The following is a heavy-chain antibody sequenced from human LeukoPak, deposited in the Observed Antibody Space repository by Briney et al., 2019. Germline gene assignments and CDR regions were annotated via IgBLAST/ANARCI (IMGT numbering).Heavy chain of an antibody. CDR1: GGSISCYY. D-gene: IGHD3-10*01. CDR3: ARAVMVRGAESPPGGFDP. CDR2: IYTSGST. Sequence: SETLSLACTVSGGSISCYYWSWIRQPAGKGLEWIGRIYTSGSTTYNPSLKSRVTMSVDTYKNQFSLKLSSVAAAATAVYYCARAVMVRGAESPPGGFDPWGQGTLVTVSS. J-gene: IGHJ5*02. V-gene: IGHV4-4*07.